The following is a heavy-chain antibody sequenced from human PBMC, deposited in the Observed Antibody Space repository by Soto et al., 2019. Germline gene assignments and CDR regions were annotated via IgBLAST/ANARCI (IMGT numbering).Heavy chain of an antibody. D-gene: IGHD1-26*01. CDR3: ARDPATNYYYYGMDV. J-gene: IGHJ6*02. Sequence: EVQLVETGGGLIQPGGSLRLSCAASGFTVSSNYMSWVRQAPGKGLEWVSVIYSGGSTYYADSVKGRFTISRDNSKNTLYLQMNSLRAEDTAVYDCARDPATNYYYYGMDVWGQGTTVTVSS. CDR2: IYSGGST. CDR1: GFTVSSNY. V-gene: IGHV3-53*02.